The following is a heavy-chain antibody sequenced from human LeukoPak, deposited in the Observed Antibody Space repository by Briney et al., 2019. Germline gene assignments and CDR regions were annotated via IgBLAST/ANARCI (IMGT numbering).Heavy chain of an antibody. V-gene: IGHV3-23*01. CDR2: ISGSGGST. D-gene: IGHD3-9*01. Sequence: GGSLRLSCAASGFTSSSCAMSWVRQAPGKGLEWVSAISGSGGSTYYADSVKGRFTISRDNSKNTLYLQMNSLRAEDTAVYYCAKGEGDYDILTGYYSRGEDAFDIWGQGTMVTVSS. CDR3: AKGEGDYDILTGYYSRGEDAFDI. J-gene: IGHJ3*02. CDR1: GFTSSSCA.